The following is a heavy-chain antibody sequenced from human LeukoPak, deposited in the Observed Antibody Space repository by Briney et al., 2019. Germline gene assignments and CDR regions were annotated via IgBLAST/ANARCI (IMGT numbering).Heavy chain of an antibody. Sequence: RASVKVSRKASEYTFTSYYMHWVRQAPGQGLEWMGIINPSGGSTSYAQKFQGRVTMTRDTSTSTVYMELSSLRSEDTAVYYCARRSNYFYYYYGMDVWGQGTTVTVSS. CDR3: ARRSNYFYYYYGMDV. V-gene: IGHV1-46*01. CDR1: EYTFTSYY. J-gene: IGHJ6*02. D-gene: IGHD4-11*01. CDR2: INPSGGST.